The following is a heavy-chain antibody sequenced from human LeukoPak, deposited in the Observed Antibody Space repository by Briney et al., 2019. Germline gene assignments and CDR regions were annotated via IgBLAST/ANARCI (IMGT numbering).Heavy chain of an antibody. V-gene: IGHV4-30-4*01. D-gene: IGHD6-19*01. CDR3: ARVVAVAGTSYYYYYGMDV. CDR1: GGSISSGDYY. J-gene: IGHJ6*02. CDR2: IYYSGST. Sequence: SQTLSLTCTVSGGSISSGDYYWSCIRQPPGKGLEWIGYIYYSGSTYYNPSLKSRVTISVDTSKNQFSLKLSSVTAADTAVYYCARVVAVAGTSYYYYYGMDVWGQGTTVTVYS.